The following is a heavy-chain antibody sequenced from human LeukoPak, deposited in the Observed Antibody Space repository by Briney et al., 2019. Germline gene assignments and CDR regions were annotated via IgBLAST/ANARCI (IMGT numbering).Heavy chain of an antibody. Sequence: GGSLRLSCASSGFTFSSYTMHWVRQAPGKGLEWVAGTSYNGNNEYYADSVKGRFIISRDNSKDTLYLQMNNLRSDDTAVYYCASPFNSGPYVVAGYWGQGTLVTVSS. D-gene: IGHD2-2*01. CDR2: TSYNGNNE. J-gene: IGHJ4*02. CDR1: GFTFSSYT. CDR3: ASPFNSGPYVVAGY. V-gene: IGHV3-30-3*01.